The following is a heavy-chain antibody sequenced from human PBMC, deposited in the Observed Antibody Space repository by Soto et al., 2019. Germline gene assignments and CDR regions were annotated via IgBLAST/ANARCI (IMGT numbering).Heavy chain of an antibody. CDR3: VKDRRASWIQLWFWVY. Sequence: PGGSLRLSCSASGFTFSSYAMHWVRQAPGKGLEYVSAISSNGGSTHYADSVKGRFTISRDNSKNTLYLQMSSLRAEDTAVYYCVKDRRASWIQLWFWVYWGQGTLVTVSS. D-gene: IGHD5-18*01. CDR2: ISSNGGST. V-gene: IGHV3-64D*06. J-gene: IGHJ4*02. CDR1: GFTFSSYA.